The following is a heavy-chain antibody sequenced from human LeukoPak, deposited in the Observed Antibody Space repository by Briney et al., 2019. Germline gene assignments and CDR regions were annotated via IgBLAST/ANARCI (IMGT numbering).Heavy chain of an antibody. D-gene: IGHD3-10*01. J-gene: IGHJ3*02. CDR1: GGTFSSYA. Sequence: SVKVSCKASGGTFSSYAISWVRQAPGQGLEWMGRIIPIFGTANYAQKFQGRVTITTDESTSTAYMELNSLRSEDTAVYYCVSRGFGLGAFDIWGQGTMVTVSS. CDR3: VSRGFGLGAFDI. V-gene: IGHV1-69*05. CDR2: IIPIFGTA.